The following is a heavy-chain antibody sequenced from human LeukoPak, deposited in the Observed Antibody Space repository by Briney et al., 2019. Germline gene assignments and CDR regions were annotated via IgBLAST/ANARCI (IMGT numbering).Heavy chain of an antibody. V-gene: IGHV1-8*01. CDR3: ARAKGIQLWLRGSRYYGMDV. D-gene: IGHD5-18*01. J-gene: IGHJ6*02. CDR2: MNPNSGNT. Sequence: ASVTVSCKASGYTFTSYDINWVRQATGQGLEWMGWMNPNSGNTGYAQKFQGRVTMTRNTSISTAYMELSSLRSEDTAVYYCARAKGIQLWLRGSRYYGMDVWGQGTTVTVSS. CDR1: GYTFTSYD.